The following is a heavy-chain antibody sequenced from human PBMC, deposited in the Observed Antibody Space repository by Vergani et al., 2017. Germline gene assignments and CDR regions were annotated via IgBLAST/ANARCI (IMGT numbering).Heavy chain of an antibody. J-gene: IGHJ4*02. D-gene: IGHD3-10*01. CDR2: IYYSVTT. CDR1: GGSISSGSYY. Sequence: QLQLQESGPGLVKPSETLSLTCTVPGGSISSGSYYWGWVRQPPGKGLEWIGTIYYSVTTHYKPSLKSRVTISVDTSKNQLSLKLSSVTAADTAVYYCWCGSGEDFDYWGQGTLVTVSS. CDR3: WCGSGEDFDY. V-gene: IGHV4-39*01.